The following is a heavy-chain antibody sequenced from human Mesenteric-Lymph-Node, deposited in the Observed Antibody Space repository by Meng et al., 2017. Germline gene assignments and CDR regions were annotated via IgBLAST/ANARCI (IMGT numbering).Heavy chain of an antibody. Sequence: LKISCAASGFTVSSNYMSWVRQAPGKGLEWVSVIYSGGSTYYADSVKGRFTISRDNSKNTLYLQMNSLRAEDTAVYYCARDRIVGATSGPKDYWGQGTLVTVSS. V-gene: IGHV3-66*02. CDR2: IYSGGST. CDR1: GFTVSSNY. D-gene: IGHD1-26*01. CDR3: ARDRIVGATSGPKDY. J-gene: IGHJ4*02.